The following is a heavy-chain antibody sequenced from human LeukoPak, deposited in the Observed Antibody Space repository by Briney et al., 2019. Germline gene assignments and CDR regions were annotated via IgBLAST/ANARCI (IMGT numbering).Heavy chain of an antibody. J-gene: IGHJ4*02. CDR1: GYSFISYY. CDR3: ARGPRALYSSSSGDYFDY. D-gene: IGHD6-6*01. Sequence: ASVKVSCKASGYSFISYYMYWVRQAPGQGFEWMGVINPSGGSTSYAQRFQGRVTMTRDTSTSTVYMELSSLRSEDTAVYYCARGPRALYSSSSGDYFDYWGQGTLVTVSS. V-gene: IGHV1-46*01. CDR2: INPSGGST.